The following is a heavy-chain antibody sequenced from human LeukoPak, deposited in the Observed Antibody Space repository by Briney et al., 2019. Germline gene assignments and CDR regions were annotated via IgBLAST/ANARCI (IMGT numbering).Heavy chain of an antibody. J-gene: IGHJ4*02. CDR3: ARHEYSSSSSSVDY. V-gene: IGHV4-39*01. CDR2: IYYSGST. Sequence: PSETLSLTCTVSGGSISSSSYYWGCLRQPPGKGLEWIGSIYYSGSTYYNPSLKSRVTISVDTSKNQFSLKLSSVTAADTAVYYCARHEYSSSSSSVDYWGQGTLVTVSS. CDR1: GGSISSSSYY. D-gene: IGHD6-6*01.